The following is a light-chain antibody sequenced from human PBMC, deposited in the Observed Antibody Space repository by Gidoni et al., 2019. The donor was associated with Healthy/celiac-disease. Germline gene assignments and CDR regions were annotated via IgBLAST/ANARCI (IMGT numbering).Light chain of an antibody. CDR2: AAS. Sequence: DIQMTQSPSSLSASVGDRVTITCRASQSISSYLNWYQQKPGKAPKLLIYAASSLQSGVPSRFSGSGSGTDFTLTISSLQPEDFATCCCQQSYSTSITFGQGTRLEIK. J-gene: IGKJ5*01. CDR3: QQSYSTSIT. V-gene: IGKV1-39*01. CDR1: QSISSY.